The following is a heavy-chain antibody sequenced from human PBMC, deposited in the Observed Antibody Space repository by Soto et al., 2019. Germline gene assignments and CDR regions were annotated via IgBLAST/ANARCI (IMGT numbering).Heavy chain of an antibody. CDR2: INYFGHT. D-gene: IGHD2-2*01. CDR3: ARYRSGTLGCSTETNCYGLSFDS. J-gene: IGHJ4*02. CDR1: GGSISNGGDY. Sequence: NPSETLSLTCTVSGGSISNGGDYWSWIRQNPGKGLEWLGYINYFGHTYFNPTLRSRLTLSVDTSKRQFSLNLTSVTAADTAVYFCARYRSGTLGCSTETNCYGLSFDSWGQGILVTVSS. V-gene: IGHV4-31*03.